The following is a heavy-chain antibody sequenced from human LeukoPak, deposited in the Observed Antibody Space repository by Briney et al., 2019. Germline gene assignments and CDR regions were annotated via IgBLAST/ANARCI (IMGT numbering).Heavy chain of an antibody. J-gene: IGHJ3*01. D-gene: IGHD6-13*01. CDR2: ISVYNGVT. CDR3: ARVWYPPDAFDF. CDR1: GYTFNSYG. Sequence: ASVKVSCKASGYTFNSYGITWVRQAPGQGLEWVGWISVYNGVTKFAQKVQDRVTMTTVTSTNIVYMELRNLRSDDTAVYYCARVWYPPDAFDFWGQGTMVTVSS. V-gene: IGHV1-18*01.